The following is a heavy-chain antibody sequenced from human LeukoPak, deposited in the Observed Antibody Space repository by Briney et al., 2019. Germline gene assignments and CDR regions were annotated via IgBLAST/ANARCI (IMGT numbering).Heavy chain of an antibody. CDR3: ARDFSNAFDI. CDR2: ISTSGDGT. V-gene: IGHV3-23*01. Sequence: GGTLRLSCAASGFTFSSHGMSWVRQTPGKGLEWVSSISTSGDGTVYADSVKGRVTISRDNVKNSLYLQMNSLRDEDTAVYYCARDFSNAFDIWGQGTMVTVSS. CDR1: GFTFSSHG. D-gene: IGHD2/OR15-2a*01. J-gene: IGHJ3*02.